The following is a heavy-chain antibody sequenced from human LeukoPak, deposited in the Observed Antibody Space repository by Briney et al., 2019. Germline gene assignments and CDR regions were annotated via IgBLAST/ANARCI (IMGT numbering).Heavy chain of an antibody. Sequence: SETLSLTCTVSGASVSSASYWSWIRQPPGKGVEWIAHIYNGVNTNYNPSLKSRVTISVDKSKNQFSLKLSSVTAADTAVYYCARLITMVRAFDYWGQGTLVTVSS. CDR2: IYNGVNT. J-gene: IGHJ4*02. CDR3: ARLITMVRAFDY. D-gene: IGHD3-10*01. V-gene: IGHV4-61*01. CDR1: GASVSSASY.